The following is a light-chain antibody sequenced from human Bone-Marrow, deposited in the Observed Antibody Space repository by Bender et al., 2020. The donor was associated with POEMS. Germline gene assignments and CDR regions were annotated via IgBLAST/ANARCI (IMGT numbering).Light chain of an antibody. V-gene: IGLV2-11*01. CDR2: DVT. Sequence: QSALTQPHSVSGSPGQSVTISCTGTSSDIGGYNYVSWFLQHPGKAPNLLIYDVTKRPSGVPDRFSGSKSGYTASLTISGLRAEDEADYYCCSYVGSFAWLFGGGTKVTVL. CDR1: SSDIGGYNY. CDR3: CSYVGSFAWL. J-gene: IGLJ3*02.